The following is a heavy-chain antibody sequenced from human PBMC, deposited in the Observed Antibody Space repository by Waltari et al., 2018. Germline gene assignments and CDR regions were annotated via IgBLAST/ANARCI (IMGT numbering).Heavy chain of an antibody. J-gene: IGHJ5*02. D-gene: IGHD1-7*01. CDR1: GGSISSYY. V-gene: IGHV4-4*07. CDR3: ARHEKNWNYGEGWFDP. Sequence: QVQLQESGPGLVKPSETLSLTCTVSGGSISSYYWSWIRQPAGKGLEWSGRIYTSGSTNYNPSRKSRVTMSVDTSKNQFSLKLSSVTAADTAVYYCARHEKNWNYGEGWFDPWGQGTLVTVSS. CDR2: IYTSGST.